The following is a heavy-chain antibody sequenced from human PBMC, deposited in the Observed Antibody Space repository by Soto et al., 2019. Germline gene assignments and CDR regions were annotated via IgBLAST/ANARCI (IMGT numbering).Heavy chain of an antibody. D-gene: IGHD1-1*01. V-gene: IGHV4-4*07. J-gene: IGHJ3*02. CDR3: AREVEVSGDFDI. Sequence: SETLSLTCTVSGASISGYYWSWIRKSAGKGLEWIGRIYATGTTDYNPSLKSRVTISVDTSKNQFSLKLSSVTAADTAVYYCAREVEVSGDFDICGQGTMVTVS. CDR2: IYATGTT. CDR1: GASISGYY.